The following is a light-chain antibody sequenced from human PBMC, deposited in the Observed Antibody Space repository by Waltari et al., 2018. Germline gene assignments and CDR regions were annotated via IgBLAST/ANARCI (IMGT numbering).Light chain of an antibody. CDR2: GDT. Sequence: QSVLTQPPSVSGAPGQRVTVSCTGSSSNIGAGYRIHWSQQVQGSAPNLLISGDTNRPSGVPDLFSASKSGTSASLAIAGLLAEDEAEYYCQAYDSGLGGVLFGRGTKLTVL. CDR3: QAYDSGLGGVL. CDR1: SSNIGAGYR. V-gene: IGLV1-40*01. J-gene: IGLJ2*01.